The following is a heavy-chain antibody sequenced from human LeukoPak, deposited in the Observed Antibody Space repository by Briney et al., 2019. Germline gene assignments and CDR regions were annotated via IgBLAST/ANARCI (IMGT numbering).Heavy chain of an antibody. CDR3: ARGTDFWSGYPKYYYMDV. CDR2: IKQDGSEK. CDR1: GFTFSSYA. D-gene: IGHD3-3*01. Sequence: GGSLRLSCAASGFTFSSYAMSWVRQAPGKGLEWVANIKQDGSEKYYVDSVKGRFTISRDNAKNSLYLQMNSLRAEDTAVYYCARGTDFWSGYPKYYYMDVWGKGTTVTVSS. V-gene: IGHV3-7*01. J-gene: IGHJ6*03.